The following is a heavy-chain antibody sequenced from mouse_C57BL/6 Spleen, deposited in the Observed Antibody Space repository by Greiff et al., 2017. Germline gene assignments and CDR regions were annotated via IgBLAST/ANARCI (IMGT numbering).Heavy chain of an antibody. J-gene: IGHJ4*01. Sequence: QVQLQQPGAELVKPGASVKLSCKASGYTFTSYWMHWVKQRPGRGLEWIGRIDPNSGGTKYNEKFKSKATLTVDKPSSTAYMQLSSLTSEDSAVEYCARVGDDYDDYYAMGYWGQGPSVTVSS. CDR2: IDPNSGGT. CDR1: GYTFTSYW. CDR3: ARVGDDYDDYYAMGY. V-gene: IGHV1-72*01. D-gene: IGHD2-4*01.